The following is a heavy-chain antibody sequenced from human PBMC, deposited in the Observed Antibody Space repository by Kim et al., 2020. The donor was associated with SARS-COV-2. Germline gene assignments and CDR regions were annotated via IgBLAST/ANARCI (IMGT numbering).Heavy chain of an antibody. CDR3: ARDRGSSGWYAYGMDV. J-gene: IGHJ6*01. CDR2: IWYDGSNK. CDR1: GFTFSSYG. V-gene: IGHV3-33*01. Sequence: GGSLRLSCAASGFTFSSYGMHWVRQAPGQGLEWVGLIWYDGSNKYYADSVKGRFTISRDNSKNTLYLQMNSLRAEDTAVYYCARDRGSSGWYAYGMDVWG. D-gene: IGHD6-19*01.